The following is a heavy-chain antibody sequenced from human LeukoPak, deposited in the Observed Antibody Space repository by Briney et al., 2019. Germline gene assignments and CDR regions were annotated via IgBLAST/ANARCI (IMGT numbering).Heavy chain of an antibody. J-gene: IGHJ5*02. V-gene: IGHV4-39*01. CDR3: ARAGSIAAAHNWFDP. CDR1: GGSFSGYY. D-gene: IGHD6-13*01. Sequence: SETLSLTCAVYGGSFSGYYWGWIRQPPGKGLEWIGSIYYSGSTYYNPSLKSRVTISVDTSKNQFSLKLSSVTAADTAVYYCARAGSIAAAHNWFDPWGQGTLVTVSS. CDR2: IYYSGST.